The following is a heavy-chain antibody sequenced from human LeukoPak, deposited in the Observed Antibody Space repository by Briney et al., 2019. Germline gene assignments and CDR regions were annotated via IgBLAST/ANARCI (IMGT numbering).Heavy chain of an antibody. CDR3: ARKWLSNAFDI. D-gene: IGHD5-12*01. CDR2: INWNGGRT. CDR1: GFTFDDFG. J-gene: IGHJ3*02. V-gene: IGHV3-20*04. Sequence: RGSLRLSCAASGFTFDDFGMSWVRRVPGKGLEWVSGINWNGGRTGYADSVKGRFTISRDNAKKSLYLQMNSLRAEDTALYYCARKWLSNAFDIWGQGTMVTVSS.